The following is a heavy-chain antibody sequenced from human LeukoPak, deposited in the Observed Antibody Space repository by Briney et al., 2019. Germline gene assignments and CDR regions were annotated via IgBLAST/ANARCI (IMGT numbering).Heavy chain of an antibody. CDR1: GGSFSGYY. J-gene: IGHJ4*02. V-gene: IGHV4-34*01. Sequence: KPSETLSLTCAVYGGSFSGYYWSWIRQPPGKGLEWIGEINHSGSTNYNPSLKSRVTISVDTSKNQFSLKLSSVTAADTAVYYCARRPRGYYYGSGSYCDYWGQGTLVTVSS. CDR3: ARRPRGYYYGSGSYCDY. CDR2: INHSGST. D-gene: IGHD3-10*01.